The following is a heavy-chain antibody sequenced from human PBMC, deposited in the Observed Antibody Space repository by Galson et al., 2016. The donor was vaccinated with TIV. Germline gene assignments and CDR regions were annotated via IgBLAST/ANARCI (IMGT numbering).Heavy chain of an antibody. CDR1: GFTVSDNY. Sequence: SLRLSCAASGFTVSDNYLIWVRQAPGGGLDWVSLIYNDGTTFYAGAVKGRFTIYRDTSKNTVYLQMKSLRPEDTAVYYCARDRRFCGNECYLQYFYGMDVWGHGTTVTVSS. D-gene: IGHD2-21*01. J-gene: IGHJ6*02. CDR2: IYNDGTT. V-gene: IGHV3-66*02. CDR3: ARDRRFCGNECYLQYFYGMDV.